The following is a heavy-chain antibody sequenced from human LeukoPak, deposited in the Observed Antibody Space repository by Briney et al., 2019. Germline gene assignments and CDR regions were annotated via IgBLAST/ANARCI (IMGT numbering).Heavy chain of an antibody. CDR3: ARWRRGGWSLDY. V-gene: IGHV3-53*01. D-gene: IGHD6-19*01. CDR1: GFTVSSNY. Sequence: GGSLRLSCAASGFTVSSNYMSWVRQAPGKGLEGGSVIYSGGGTYYADSVKGRFTFSRDNSKNTLYLQMNSLRAEDTAGYYCARWRRGGWSLDYWGQGTLVTVSS. J-gene: IGHJ4*02. CDR2: IYSGGGT.